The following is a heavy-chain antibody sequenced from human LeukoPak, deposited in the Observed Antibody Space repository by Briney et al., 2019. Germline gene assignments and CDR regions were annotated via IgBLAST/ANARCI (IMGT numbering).Heavy chain of an antibody. J-gene: IGHJ6*03. Sequence: GESLKISCKGSGYTFTSYWIGWVRQMPGKGLEWMGIIYPGDSDTRYSPSFQGQVTISADKSISTAYLQWSSLKASDTAMYYCARHTLRFLEWLSRAEAPRYYMDVWGKGTTVTVSS. CDR2: IYPGDSDT. V-gene: IGHV5-51*01. CDR1: GYTFTSYW. CDR3: ARHTLRFLEWLSRAEAPRYYMDV. D-gene: IGHD3-3*01.